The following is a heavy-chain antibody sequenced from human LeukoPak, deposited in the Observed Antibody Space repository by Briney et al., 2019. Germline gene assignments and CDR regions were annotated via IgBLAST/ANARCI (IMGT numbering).Heavy chain of an antibody. V-gene: IGHV4-34*01. CDR2: INHSGST. Sequence: SETLSLTCAVFGGSFSGYYWSWIRQPPGKGLEWIGEINHSGSTNYNPSLKSRVTISVDTSKNQFSLKLSSVTAADTAVYYGARLTKRNVLLWFANWYFDLWGRGTLVTVSS. CDR3: ARLTKRNVLLWFANWYFDL. D-gene: IGHD3-10*01. J-gene: IGHJ2*01. CDR1: GGSFSGYY.